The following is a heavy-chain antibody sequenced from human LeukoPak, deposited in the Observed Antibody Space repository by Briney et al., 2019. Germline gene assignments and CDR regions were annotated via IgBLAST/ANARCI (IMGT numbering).Heavy chain of an antibody. V-gene: IGHV4-4*02. J-gene: IGHJ4*02. D-gene: IGHD2/OR15-2a*01. CDR2: IYHSGST. CDR1: GFTFSSYAM. CDR3: ARVSPLTTWLGTVPDYFDS. Sequence: PGGSLRLSCAASGFTFSSYAMSWVRQAPGKGLEWIGEIYHSGSTNFNPSLKSRVTISVGTSKNQFSLKLSSVTAADTAVYYCARVSPLTTWLGTVPDYFDSWGQGTLVTVSS.